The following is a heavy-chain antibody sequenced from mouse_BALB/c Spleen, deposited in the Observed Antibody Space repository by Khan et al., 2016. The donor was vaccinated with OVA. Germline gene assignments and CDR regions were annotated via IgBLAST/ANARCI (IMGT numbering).Heavy chain of an antibody. J-gene: IGHJ2*01. CDR2: ISYSGST. CDR1: GYSITSGYG. V-gene: IGHV3-2*02. D-gene: IGHD1-2*01. CDR3: ARTARMKY. Sequence: VELVESGPGLVTPSQSLSLTCTVTGYSITSGYGRNWIRQLPGNKLEWMGLISYSGSTNYNPHLNSRTTITRDTSKNQIFLQLNYVATEDRATDYCARTARMKYWGQGTTVTVSS.